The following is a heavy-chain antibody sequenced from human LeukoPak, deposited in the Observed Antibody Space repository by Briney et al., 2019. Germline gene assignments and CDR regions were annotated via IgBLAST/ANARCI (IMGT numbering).Heavy chain of an antibody. CDR1: GFTFSSYS. Sequence: PGRSLRLSCAASGFTFSSYSMNWVRQAPGKGLEWVSSISSSSSYIYYADSVKGRFTISRDNAKNSLYLQMNSLRAEDTAVYYCARFTTTYYYDLTRVGEVGAESDIWGQGTMVTVSS. V-gene: IGHV3-21*01. CDR2: ISSSSSYI. CDR3: ARFTTTYYYDLTRVGEVGAESDI. J-gene: IGHJ3*02. D-gene: IGHD3-22*01.